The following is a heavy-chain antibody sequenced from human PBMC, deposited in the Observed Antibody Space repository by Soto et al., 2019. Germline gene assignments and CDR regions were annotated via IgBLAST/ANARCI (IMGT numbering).Heavy chain of an antibody. CDR3: ARDRGRTTPRAYGMDV. V-gene: IGHV3-30-3*01. J-gene: IGHJ6*02. D-gene: IGHD1-1*01. CDR2: ISYDGSNK. Sequence: GGSLRLSCAASGFTFSSYAMHWVRQAPGKGLEWVAVISYDGSNKYYADSMKGRFTISRDNSKNTLYLQMNSLRAEDTAVYYCARDRGRTTPRAYGMDVWGQGTTVTVSS. CDR1: GFTFSSYA.